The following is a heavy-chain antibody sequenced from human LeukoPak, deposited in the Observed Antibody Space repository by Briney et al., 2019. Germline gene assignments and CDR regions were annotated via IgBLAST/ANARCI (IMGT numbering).Heavy chain of an antibody. D-gene: IGHD6-13*01. V-gene: IGHV4-59*01. CDR1: GGSISSYY. Sequence: SETLSLTCTVSGGSISSYYWSWIRQPPGKGLEWIGYIYYSGSTNYNPSLKSRVTISVDTSKNQFSLKLSSVTAADTAVYYCARDESSSGTFDYWGQGTLVTVSS. CDR2: IYYSGST. CDR3: ARDESSSGTFDY. J-gene: IGHJ4*02.